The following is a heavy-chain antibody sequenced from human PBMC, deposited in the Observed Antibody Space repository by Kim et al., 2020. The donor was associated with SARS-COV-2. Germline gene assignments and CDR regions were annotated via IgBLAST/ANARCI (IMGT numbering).Heavy chain of an antibody. D-gene: IGHD6-13*01. Sequence: SVKVSCKASGGTFSSYAISWVRQAPGQGLEWMGGIIPIFGTANYAQKFQGRVTITADESTSTAYMELSSLRSEDTAVYYCARDRAAAGTRYSWWFDPWGQGTLVTVSS. CDR2: IIPIFGTA. CDR3: ARDRAAAGTRYSWWFDP. CDR1: GGTFSSYA. V-gene: IGHV1-69*13. J-gene: IGHJ5*02.